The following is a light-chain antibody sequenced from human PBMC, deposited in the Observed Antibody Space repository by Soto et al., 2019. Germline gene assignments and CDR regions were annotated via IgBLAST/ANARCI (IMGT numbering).Light chain of an antibody. V-gene: IGLV2-14*03. CDR3: SSYTISTIL. CDR1: SSDADAYNY. CDR2: DVS. Sequence: QSALTQPASVSGSPGQSIIISCTGTSSDADAYNYVSWYQHHPGKAPKLLIYDVSNRPSGISNRFSGSKSGNTASRTISGHKPEHEADYFCSSYTISTILFGGGTKVTVL. J-gene: IGLJ2*01.